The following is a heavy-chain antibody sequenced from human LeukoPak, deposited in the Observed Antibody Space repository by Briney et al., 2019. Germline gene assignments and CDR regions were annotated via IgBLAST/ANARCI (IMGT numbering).Heavy chain of an antibody. Sequence: PGGSLRLSCAASGFTFSSYTMNWVRQAPGKGLEWVSYISSSSSYIYYADSVKGRFTISRDNAENSLYLQMNSLRAEDTAVYYCARVHDFWSGYRFDPWGQGTLVTVSS. D-gene: IGHD3-3*01. CDR1: GFTFSSYT. J-gene: IGHJ5*02. CDR3: ARVHDFWSGYRFDP. V-gene: IGHV3-21*04. CDR2: ISSSSSYI.